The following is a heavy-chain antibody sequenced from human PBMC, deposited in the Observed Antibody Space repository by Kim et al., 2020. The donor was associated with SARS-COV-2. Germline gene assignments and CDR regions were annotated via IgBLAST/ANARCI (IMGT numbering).Heavy chain of an antibody. V-gene: IGHV1-46*01. CDR3: ARDPVLRYFDWLSSPGRFDP. CDR2: INPSGGST. Sequence: ASVKVSCKASGYTFTSYYMHWVRQAPGQGLEWMGIINPSGGSTSYAQKFQGRVTMTRDTSTSTVYMELSSLRSEDTAVYYCARDPVLRYFDWLSSPGRFDPWGQGTLVTVSS. CDR1: GYTFTSYY. J-gene: IGHJ5*02. D-gene: IGHD3-9*01.